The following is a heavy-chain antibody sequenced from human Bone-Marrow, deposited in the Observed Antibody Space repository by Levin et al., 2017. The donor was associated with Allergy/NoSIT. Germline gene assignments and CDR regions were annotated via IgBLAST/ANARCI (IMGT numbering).Heavy chain of an antibody. Sequence: SETLSLTCTVSGGSISNGGYYWNWIRQHPGKGLEWIGYIYYSGSAYYNPSLKSRVTISVDTSQNQFSLKLSSVTAADTAVYYCARERYYGDLFWFDPWGQGTLVTVSS. CDR3: ARERYYGDLFWFDP. CDR1: GGSISNGGYY. V-gene: IGHV4-31*03. J-gene: IGHJ5*02. D-gene: IGHD3-10*01. CDR2: IYYSGSA.